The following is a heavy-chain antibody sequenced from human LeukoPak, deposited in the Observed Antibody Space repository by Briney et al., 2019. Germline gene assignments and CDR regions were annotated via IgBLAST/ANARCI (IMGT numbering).Heavy chain of an antibody. CDR3: TRSLRVRGVPDYMDV. CDR2: IYKNAIT. V-gene: IGHV3-53*01. CDR1: GFTVSSNY. Sequence: GGSLRLSCAASGFTVSSNYMTWVRQAPGKGLEWVSVIYKNAITFHADTVKGRFTISRDNSKNTLYLQMNNLRADDTAVYYCTRSLRVRGVPDYMDVWGKGTTVTVS. D-gene: IGHD3-10*01. J-gene: IGHJ6*03.